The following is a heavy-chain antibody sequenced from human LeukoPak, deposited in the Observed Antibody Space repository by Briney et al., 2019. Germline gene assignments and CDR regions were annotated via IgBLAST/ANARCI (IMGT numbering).Heavy chain of an antibody. Sequence: GGSLRLSCAAPGFTFSDYDMHWVRQVTGRGLEWVSTIGTIGDTYYRDSVKGRFTISRENANNSLYLQMNSLRGGDTAVYYCARFGPDAFDIWGPGTMVTVSS. J-gene: IGHJ3*02. CDR1: GFTFSDYD. CDR3: ARFGPDAFDI. CDR2: IGTIGDT. D-gene: IGHD3-16*01. V-gene: IGHV3-13*01.